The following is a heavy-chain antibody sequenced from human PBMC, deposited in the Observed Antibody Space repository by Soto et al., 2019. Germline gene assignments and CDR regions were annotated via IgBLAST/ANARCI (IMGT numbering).Heavy chain of an antibody. J-gene: IGHJ2*01. Sequence: QVRLVQSGAEVKKPGASVKVSCTASGYTFTDCSIHWVRQAPGQGLEWMGWINTGHGNTQYSLKFQDRVTITRESSATTAYMELSSLTSDDTTVYYCARAPWRATVSYWYFDVWGRGTLVTVSS. V-gene: IGHV1-3*04. CDR2: INTGHGNT. CDR1: GYTFTDCS. D-gene: IGHD1-1*01. CDR3: ARAPWRATVSYWYFDV.